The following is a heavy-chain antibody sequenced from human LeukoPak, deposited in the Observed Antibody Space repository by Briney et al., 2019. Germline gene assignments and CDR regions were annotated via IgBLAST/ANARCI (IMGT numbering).Heavy chain of an antibody. J-gene: IGHJ6*02. CDR2: ISYDGSNK. CDR1: GFTFSSYG. Sequence: HPGRSLRLSCAASGFTFSSYGMHWVRQAPGKGLEWVAVISYDGSNKYYADSVKGRFTISRDNSKNTLYLQMNSLRAEDTAVYYCAKPVVVAATFYYYYGMDVWGQGTTVTVSS. V-gene: IGHV3-30*18. D-gene: IGHD2-15*01. CDR3: AKPVVVAATFYYYYGMDV.